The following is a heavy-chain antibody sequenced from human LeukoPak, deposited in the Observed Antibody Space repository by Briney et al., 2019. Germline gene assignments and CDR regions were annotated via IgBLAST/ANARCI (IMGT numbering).Heavy chain of an antibody. CDR1: GFTFSSYA. V-gene: IGHV3-30-3*01. J-gene: IGHJ4*02. CDR3: ARDGLRYCSSTSCYGGPRY. D-gene: IGHD2-2*01. CDR2: ISYDGSNK. Sequence: GGSLRLSCAASGFTFSSYAMHWVRQAPGKGLEWVAVISYDGSNKYYADSVKGRFTISRDNSKNTLYLQMNSLRAEDTAVYYCARDGLRYCSSTSCYGGPRYWGQGTLVTVSS.